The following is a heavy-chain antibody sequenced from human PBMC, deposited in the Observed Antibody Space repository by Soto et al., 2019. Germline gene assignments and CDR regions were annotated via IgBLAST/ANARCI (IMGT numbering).Heavy chain of an antibody. Sequence: QVQLVQSGAEVKKPGASVKVYCKASGYTFTSYGISWVRQAPGQGLEWMGWISAYNGNTNYAQKLQGRVTMTTDTSTRTAYMELRSLRSDDTAVYYCARDSPVDTAMVGLDYWGQGTLVTVSS. CDR1: GYTFTSYG. V-gene: IGHV1-18*01. J-gene: IGHJ4*02. CDR2: ISAYNGNT. D-gene: IGHD5-18*01. CDR3: ARDSPVDTAMVGLDY.